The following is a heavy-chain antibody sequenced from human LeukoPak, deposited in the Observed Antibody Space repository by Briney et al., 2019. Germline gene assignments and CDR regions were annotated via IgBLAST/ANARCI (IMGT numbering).Heavy chain of an antibody. Sequence: PGGSLRLSCAASGFTFSSYWMSWVRQAPGKGLGWVANMKHDGSETYYVDSMKGRFTISRDNAKNSLYLQMNSLRAEDTAVYYCARDRGSRWGQGTLVTVSS. CDR3: ARDRGSR. CDR2: MKHDGSET. J-gene: IGHJ4*02. V-gene: IGHV3-7*01. CDR1: GFTFSSYW.